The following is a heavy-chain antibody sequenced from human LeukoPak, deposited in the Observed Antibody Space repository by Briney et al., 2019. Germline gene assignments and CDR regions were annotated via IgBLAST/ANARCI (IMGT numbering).Heavy chain of an antibody. CDR2: MSTSGST. D-gene: IGHD2-2*01. V-gene: IGHV4-61*02. J-gene: IGHJ4*02. Sequence: PSQTLSLTCTVSGDSISSSIYYWSWIRQPAGKGLEWIGRMSTSGSTSYNPSLKSRVTISVDTSKNQFSLNLNSVTAADTAIYYWARHQYQLSALDYWGQGTLVTVSS. CDR3: ARHQYQLSALDY. CDR1: GDSISSSIYY.